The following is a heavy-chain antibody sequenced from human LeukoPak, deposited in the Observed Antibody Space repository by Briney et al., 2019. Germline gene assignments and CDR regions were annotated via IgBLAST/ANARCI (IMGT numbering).Heavy chain of an antibody. CDR2: IIPIFGTP. J-gene: IGHJ6*02. CDR1: GGTFSSYA. V-gene: IGHV1-69*13. CDR3: ARDTSGAGAYENDYGMDV. Sequence: GASVKVSCKASGGTFSSYALTWVRQAPGQGLEWMGGIIPIFGTPKYAQKFQGRATITADESTSTAYMELNSLRSEDTAVYFCARDTSGAGAYENDYGMDVWGQGTTVTVSS. D-gene: IGHD4-17*01.